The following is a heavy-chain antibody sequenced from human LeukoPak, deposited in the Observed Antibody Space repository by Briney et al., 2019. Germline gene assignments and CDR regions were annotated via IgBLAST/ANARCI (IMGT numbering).Heavy chain of an antibody. CDR2: IYYSGST. CDR3: AGLINPPYYYYMDV. J-gene: IGHJ6*03. CDR1: GGSISSYY. V-gene: IGHV4-59*01. Sequence: NPSETLSLTCTVSGGSISSYYWSWIRQPPGKGLEWIGYIYYSGSTNYNPSLKSRVTISVDTSKNQFSLKLSSVTAADTAVYSCAGLINPPYYYYMDVWGKGTTVTVSS.